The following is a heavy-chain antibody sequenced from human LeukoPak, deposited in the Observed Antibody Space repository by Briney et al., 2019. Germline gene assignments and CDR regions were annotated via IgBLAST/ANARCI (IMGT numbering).Heavy chain of an antibody. Sequence: GGSLRLSCAASGFTFSSYAMSWVRQAPGKGLEWVGRIKSKTDGGTTDYAAPVKGRFTISRDDSKNTLYLQMNSLKTEDTAVYYCSYYDSDYWGQGTLVTVSS. CDR1: GFTFSSYA. D-gene: IGHD3-3*01. J-gene: IGHJ4*02. CDR2: IKSKTDGGTT. CDR3: SYYDSDY. V-gene: IGHV3-15*01.